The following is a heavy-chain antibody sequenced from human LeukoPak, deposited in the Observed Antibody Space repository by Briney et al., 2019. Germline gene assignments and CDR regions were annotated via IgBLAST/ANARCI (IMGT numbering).Heavy chain of an antibody. CDR3: ARGYDSSGYPFDY. CDR2: LYYSGNI. CDR1: GGSISSSSYY. Sequence: SETLSLTCTVSGGSISSSSYYWGWIRQPPGKGLEWIGSLYYSGNIFYNPSLKSRFTISVDTSKNRFSLKLSSVTAADTAVYYSARGYDSSGYPFDYWGQGTLVTVSS. J-gene: IGHJ4*02. V-gene: IGHV4-39*01. D-gene: IGHD3-22*01.